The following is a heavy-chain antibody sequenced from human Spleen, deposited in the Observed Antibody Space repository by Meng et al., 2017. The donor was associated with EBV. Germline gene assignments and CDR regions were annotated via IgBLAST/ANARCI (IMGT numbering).Heavy chain of an antibody. D-gene: IGHD6-13*01. CDR2: ISHSGSK. Sequence: GRRQEAGPGLLRQSCGQSLTFAVTGCSMRCSDWCRWNRQHPREGLEGIGEISHSGSKIYNPALKSRVTISVAKSKNQFSLKSRYVTAADTAVYYCARGRGYRNSDYWGQGTLVTVSS. CDR3: ARGRGYRNSDY. CDR1: GCSMRCSDW. V-gene: IGHV4-4*02. J-gene: IGHJ4*02.